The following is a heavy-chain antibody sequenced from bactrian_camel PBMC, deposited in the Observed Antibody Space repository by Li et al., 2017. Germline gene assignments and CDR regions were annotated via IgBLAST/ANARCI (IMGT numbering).Heavy chain of an antibody. V-gene: IGHV3S63*01. CDR3: ALAVRCMGWSMPAPKASDFGY. Sequence: HVQLVESGGGSVRAGGSLRLSCAASVIGDTYNCMGWFRQAPGKEREGVAMIYMIGGSTYYGDSVQGRFTISQNNAKDTVYLQMESLKFEDTAVYYCALAVRCMGWSMPAPKASDFGYWGQGTQVTVS. J-gene: IGHJ6*01. CDR2: IYMIGGST. CDR1: VIGDTYNC. D-gene: IGHD6*01.